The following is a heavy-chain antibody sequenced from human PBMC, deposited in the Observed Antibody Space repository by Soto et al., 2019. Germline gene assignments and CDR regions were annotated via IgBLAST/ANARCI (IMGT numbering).Heavy chain of an antibody. Sequence: EVQLLESGGGLVQPGGSLRLSCAASGFTFSSYGINWVRQAPGKGLEWVSGISGSGDSTHYADSVKGRFTISGDNSKNTLYLQMNSLRAEDTAVYYCAKQAPYSNSWYEIDHWGQGTLVTVSS. J-gene: IGHJ4*02. V-gene: IGHV3-23*01. CDR3: AKQAPYSNSWYEIDH. CDR1: GFTFSSYG. D-gene: IGHD6-13*01. CDR2: ISGSGDST.